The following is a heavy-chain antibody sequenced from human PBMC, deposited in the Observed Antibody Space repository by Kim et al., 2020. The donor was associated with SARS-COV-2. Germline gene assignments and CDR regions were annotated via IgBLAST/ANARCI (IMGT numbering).Heavy chain of an antibody. CDR3: ARGLRPNYSNSETGNY. J-gene: IGHJ4*02. D-gene: IGHD4-4*01. V-gene: IGHV4-4*02. Sequence: PSLKSRVTRSVDKSKNQFSLKLSSVTAADTAVYYCARGLRPNYSNSETGNYWGQGTLVTVSS.